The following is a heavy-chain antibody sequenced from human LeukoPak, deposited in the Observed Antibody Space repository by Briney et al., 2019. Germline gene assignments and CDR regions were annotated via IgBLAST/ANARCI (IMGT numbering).Heavy chain of an antibody. D-gene: IGHD6-13*01. CDR2: ISGSGGST. Sequence: GGSLRLSCAASGFTFSSYAMSWVRQAPGKGLEWVSAISGSGGSTYYADSVKGRFTISRDNSKNTLYLQMNSLRAEDTAVYYCAKDRRGAAAAGRMFDYWGQGTLVTVSS. V-gene: IGHV3-23*01. J-gene: IGHJ4*02. CDR1: GFTFSSYA. CDR3: AKDRRGAAAAGRMFDY.